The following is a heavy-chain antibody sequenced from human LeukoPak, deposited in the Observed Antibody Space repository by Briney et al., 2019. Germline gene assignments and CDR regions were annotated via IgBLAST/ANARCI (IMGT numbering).Heavy chain of an antibody. CDR1: GGTFSSYA. CDR3: ARAPRGGGISYYYYMDV. D-gene: IGHD2-15*01. V-gene: IGHV1-69*05. CDR2: IIPIFGTA. J-gene: IGHJ6*03. Sequence: SSVKVSCKASGGTFSSYAISWVRQAPGQGLEWMGRIIPIFGTANYAQKFQGRVTITTDESTSTAYMELSSLRSEDTAVYYCARAPRGGGISYYYYMDVWGKGTTVTVSS.